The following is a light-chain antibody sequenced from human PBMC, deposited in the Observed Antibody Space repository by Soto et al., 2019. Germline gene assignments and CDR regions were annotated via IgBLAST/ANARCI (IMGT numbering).Light chain of an antibody. CDR1: QSLAYSDGNTY. J-gene: IGKJ2*01. CDR3: MQLVYWSPYT. Sequence: VVMTQSPLFLPVTLGQPASISCRSSQSLAYSDGNTYLHWFQETPCQSPRRLIYHLSCRDSGVPHIISGSGSATDFNLKISRVEAEDVGVYYCMQLVYWSPYTFGQGTKLEIK. V-gene: IGKV2-30*01. CDR2: HLS.